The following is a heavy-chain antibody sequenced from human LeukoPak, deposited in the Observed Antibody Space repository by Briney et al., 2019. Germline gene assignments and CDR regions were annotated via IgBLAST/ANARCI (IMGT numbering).Heavy chain of an antibody. CDR1: GFTVSSNY. Sequence: PGGSLRLSCAASGFTVSSNYMSWVRQAPGKGLEWVSVIYSGGSTYYADSVKGRFTISRDSSKNTLYLQMNSLRAEDTAVYYCARESGSYLNWFDPWGQGTLVTVSS. J-gene: IGHJ5*02. D-gene: IGHD1-26*01. CDR2: IYSGGST. V-gene: IGHV3-66*01. CDR3: ARESGSYLNWFDP.